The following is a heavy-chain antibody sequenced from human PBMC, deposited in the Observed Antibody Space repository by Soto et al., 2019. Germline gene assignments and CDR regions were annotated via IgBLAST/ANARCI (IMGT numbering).Heavy chain of an antibody. J-gene: IGHJ4*02. Sequence: QLQLQESGPGLVKPSETLSLTCTVSGGSISSSSYYWGWIRQPPGKGLEWIGRIYYSGITYYNPSLKSRVTISVDTSKNPSSLKLSSVTAADTAVYYCAILITIFGVVIGWGQGTLVTVSS. D-gene: IGHD3-3*01. CDR1: GGSISSSSYY. V-gene: IGHV4-39*01. CDR2: IYYSGIT. CDR3: AILITIFGVVIG.